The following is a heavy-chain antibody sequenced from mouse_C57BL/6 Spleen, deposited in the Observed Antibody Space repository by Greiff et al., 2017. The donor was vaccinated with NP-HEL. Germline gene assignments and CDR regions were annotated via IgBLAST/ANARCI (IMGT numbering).Heavy chain of an antibody. Sequence: QVQLQQPGAELVMPGASVKLSCKASGYTFTSYWMHWVKQRPGQGLEWIGEIDPSDSYTNYNQKFKGKSTLTVDKSSSTAYMQLSSLTSEDSAVYYCTRSYGSSYWYFDVRGTGTTVTVAS. J-gene: IGHJ1*03. CDR1: GYTFTSYW. CDR2: IDPSDSYT. V-gene: IGHV1-69*01. D-gene: IGHD1-1*01. CDR3: TRSYGSSYWYFDV.